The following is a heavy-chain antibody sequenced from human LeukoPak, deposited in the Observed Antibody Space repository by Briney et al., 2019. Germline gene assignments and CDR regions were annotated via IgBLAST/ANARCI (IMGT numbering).Heavy chain of an antibody. CDR2: ILDSGYST. V-gene: IGHV3-23*01. J-gene: IGHJ6*03. CDR3: AKLGGHPLHNYYVGV. CDR1: GFTFSSYA. D-gene: IGHD3-16*01. Sequence: GGPLRLSCAASGFTFSSYAMSWVRQAPGKGLEWVSGILDSGYSTYYANSVEGRFTISRDSSNNTLYLQMNSLRAEDTAVYYCAKLGGHPLHNYYVGVWGKGTTVAVSS.